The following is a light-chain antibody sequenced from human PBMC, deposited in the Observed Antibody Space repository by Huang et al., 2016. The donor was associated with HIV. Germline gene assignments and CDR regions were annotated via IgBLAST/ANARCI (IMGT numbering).Light chain of an antibody. CDR2: GAS. CDR3: QQYYNWPLT. V-gene: IGKV3-15*01. J-gene: IGKJ4*01. Sequence: EIVMTQSPAPLSVSAGARATLPCTATQSVSSSLAWHQQKPGQAPRLLIDGASTRATVIPARVSGSGSGTEFTLTISSLQSEDFAVYYCQQYYNWPLTFGGGTKVEIK. CDR1: QSVSSS.